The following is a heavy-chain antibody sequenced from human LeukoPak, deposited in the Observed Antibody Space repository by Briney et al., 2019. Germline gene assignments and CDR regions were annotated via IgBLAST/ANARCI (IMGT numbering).Heavy chain of an antibody. CDR3: ARASLWSSGWYDY. CDR2: IYYSGST. V-gene: IGHV4-59*01. J-gene: IGHJ4*02. D-gene: IGHD6-19*01. CDR1: GGSISSYY. Sequence: ASETLSLTCTVSGGSISSYYWGWIRQPPGKGLEWIGYIYYSGSTNYNPSLKSRVTISVDTSKNQFSLKLSSVTAADTAVYYCARASLWSSGWYDYWGQGTLVTVSS.